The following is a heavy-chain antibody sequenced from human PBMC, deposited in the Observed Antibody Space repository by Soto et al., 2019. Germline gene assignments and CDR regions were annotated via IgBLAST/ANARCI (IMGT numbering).Heavy chain of an antibody. V-gene: IGHV4-4*07. CDR2: IYATGTT. D-gene: IGHD1-1*01. CDR3: VRDGTKTLRDWFDP. Sequence: QVQLQESGPGLVKPSETLSLTCTVSGASISGFYWSWIRKSAGKGLAWIGRIYATGTTDYNPSLKRRVMMSVDTSKKQFSLKLRSVTAADKAVYYCVRDGTKTLRDWFDPWGQGISVTVSS. CDR1: GASISGFY. J-gene: IGHJ5*02.